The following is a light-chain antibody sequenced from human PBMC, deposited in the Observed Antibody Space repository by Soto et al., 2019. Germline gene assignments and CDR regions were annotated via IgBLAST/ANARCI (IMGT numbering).Light chain of an antibody. J-gene: IGKJ1*01. CDR1: QSVSSY. Sequence: EIVLTQSPATLSLSPGERATLSCRASQSVSSYLAWYQQKPGQAPRLLIYGASNRATGIPDRFSGSGSGTDFTLTISRLEPEDFAVYYCQQYGSSGTFGQGTKVEI. CDR3: QQYGSSGT. CDR2: GAS. V-gene: IGKV3-20*01.